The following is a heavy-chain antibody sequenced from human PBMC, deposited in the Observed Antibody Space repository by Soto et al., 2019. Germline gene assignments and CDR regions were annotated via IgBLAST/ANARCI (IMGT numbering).Heavy chain of an antibody. J-gene: IGHJ5*02. Sequence: SETLSLTCTVSGGSISSYYWSWIRQPPGKGLEWIGYIYYSGSTNYNPSLKSRVTISVDTSKNQFSLKLSSVTAADTAVYYCARGANWFDPWGQGTLVTVSS. V-gene: IGHV4-59*01. CDR3: ARGANWFDP. CDR1: GGSISSYY. CDR2: IYYSGST.